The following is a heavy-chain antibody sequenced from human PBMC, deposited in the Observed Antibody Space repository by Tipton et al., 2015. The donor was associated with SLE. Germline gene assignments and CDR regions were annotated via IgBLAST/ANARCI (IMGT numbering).Heavy chain of an antibody. Sequence: TLSLTCAVYGGSFSGYYWSWIRQPPGKGLEWIGEINHSGSTNYNPSLKSRVTISVDTSKNQFSLKLSSVIAADTAVYYCARERGRITMVRGVKTPPASFDYWGQGTLVTVSS. CDR3: ARERGRITMVRGVKTPPASFDY. J-gene: IGHJ4*02. D-gene: IGHD3-10*01. CDR2: INHSGST. V-gene: IGHV4-34*01. CDR1: GGSFSGYY.